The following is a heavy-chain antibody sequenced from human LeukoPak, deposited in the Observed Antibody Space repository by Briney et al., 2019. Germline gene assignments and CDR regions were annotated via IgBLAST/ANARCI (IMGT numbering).Heavy chain of an antibody. CDR2: ISSSSSYI. CDR3: ARAERYPYDSSGSYSVY. D-gene: IGHD3-22*01. CDR1: GFTFSSYS. V-gene: IGHV3-21*01. Sequence: PGGSLRLSCAASGFTFSSYSMNWVRQAPGKGLEWVSSISSSSSYIYYADSVKGPFTISRDNAKNSLYLQMHSLRAEDTAVYYCARAERYPYDSSGSYSVYWGQGTLVT. J-gene: IGHJ4*02.